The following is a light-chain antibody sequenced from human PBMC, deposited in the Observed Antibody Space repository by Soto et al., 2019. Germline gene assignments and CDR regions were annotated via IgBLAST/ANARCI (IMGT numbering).Light chain of an antibody. J-gene: IGKJ1*01. CDR2: GAS. V-gene: IGKV3-15*01. CDR1: QSVSSN. CDR3: QQYNSWPPWT. Sequence: EIVMTQSPATLSVSPGERATLSCRASQSVSSNFAWYQQKPGQAPRLLIYGASTRATGIPARFSGSGSGTEFTLTISSLQSEDFAVYYCQQYNSWPPWTFGQGTKVEMK.